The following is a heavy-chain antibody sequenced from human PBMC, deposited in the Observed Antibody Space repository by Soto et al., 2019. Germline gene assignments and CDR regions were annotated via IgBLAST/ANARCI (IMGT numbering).Heavy chain of an antibody. Sequence: QVQLVQSGAEVKKPGASVKVSCKASGYTFTSYGISWVRQAPGQGLERMGWSRAYNGNTHYAQKIQGRVPTTQDTSTRTAYMELRSLRSDDTAVYYCARHCTQNWFSEAFDIWGPGTMVTVSS. D-gene: IGHD3-9*01. V-gene: IGHV1-18*01. CDR2: SRAYNGNT. CDR1: GYTFTSYG. CDR3: ARHCTQNWFSEAFDI. J-gene: IGHJ3*02.